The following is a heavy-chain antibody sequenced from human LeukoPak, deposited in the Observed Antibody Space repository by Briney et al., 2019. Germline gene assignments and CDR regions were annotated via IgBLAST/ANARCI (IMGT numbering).Heavy chain of an antibody. CDR1: GGTFSSYA. J-gene: IGHJ4*02. CDR3: ASLCGGDCYFDY. Sequence: ASVKVSCKASGGTFSSYATSWVRQAPGQGLEWMGRIIPIFGTANYAQKFQGRVTITTDESTSTAYMELSSLRSEDTAVYYCASLCGGDCYFDYWGQGTLVTVSS. CDR2: IIPIFGTA. D-gene: IGHD2-21*02. V-gene: IGHV1-69*05.